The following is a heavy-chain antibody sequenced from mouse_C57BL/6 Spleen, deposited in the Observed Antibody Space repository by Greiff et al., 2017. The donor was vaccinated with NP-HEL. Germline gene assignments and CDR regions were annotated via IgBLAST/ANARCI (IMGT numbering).Heavy chain of an antibody. J-gene: IGHJ1*03. D-gene: IGHD2-1*01. Sequence: QVQLQRSGAELARPGASVKMSCKASGYTFTSYTMHWVKQRPGQGLEWIGYINPSSGYTKYNQKFKDKATLTADKSSSTAYMQLSSLTSEDSAVYYCARGDFGLGNRYWYFDVWGTGTTVTVSS. V-gene: IGHV1-4*01. CDR1: GYTFTSYT. CDR3: ARGDFGLGNRYWYFDV. CDR2: INPSSGYT.